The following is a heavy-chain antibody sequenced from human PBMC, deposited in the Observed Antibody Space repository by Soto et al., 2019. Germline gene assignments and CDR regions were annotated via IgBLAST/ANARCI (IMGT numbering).Heavy chain of an antibody. J-gene: IGHJ5*02. V-gene: IGHV4-31*03. Sequence: PSETLSLTCTVSGGSISSGGYYWNWIRQHPVKGLEWIGYIYYSGNTYYNPSLKSRVTISVDTSKNQFSLRLSSVTAADTAVYYCARTLTAAGTENWFDPWGQGTLVTVSS. D-gene: IGHD6-13*01. CDR3: ARTLTAAGTENWFDP. CDR1: GGSISSGGYY. CDR2: IYYSGNT.